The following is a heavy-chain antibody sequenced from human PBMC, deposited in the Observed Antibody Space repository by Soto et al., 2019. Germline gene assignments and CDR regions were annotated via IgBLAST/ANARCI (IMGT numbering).Heavy chain of an antibody. Sequence: QVQLQESGPGLVKPSQTLSLTCTVSGGSISSGGYYWSWIRQHPGKGLEWIGYIYYSGSTYYNPSLKSRVTISVDTSKNQFSLKLSSVTAADTAVYYCARLTTVTDKYYFDYWGQGTLVTVSS. CDR2: IYYSGST. CDR1: GGSISSGGYY. CDR3: ARLTTVTDKYYFDY. J-gene: IGHJ4*02. V-gene: IGHV4-31*03. D-gene: IGHD4-17*01.